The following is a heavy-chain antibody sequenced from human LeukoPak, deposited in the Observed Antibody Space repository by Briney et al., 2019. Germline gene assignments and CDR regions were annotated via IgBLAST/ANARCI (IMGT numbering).Heavy chain of an antibody. D-gene: IGHD6-13*01. J-gene: IGHJ4*02. CDR2: ISSSSSYI. CDR3: ARDPSVKGSSWYRGDYFDY. CDR1: GFTFSSYS. V-gene: IGHV3-21*01. Sequence: GGSLRLSCAVSGFTFSSYSMNWVRQAPGKGLEWVSSISSSSSYIYYADSVKGRFTISRDNAKNSLYLQMNSLRAEDTAVYYCARDPSVKGSSWYRGDYFDYWGQGTLVTVSS.